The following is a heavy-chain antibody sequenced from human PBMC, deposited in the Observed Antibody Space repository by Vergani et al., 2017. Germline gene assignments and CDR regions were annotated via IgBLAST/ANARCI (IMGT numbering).Heavy chain of an antibody. D-gene: IGHD3-3*01. CDR3: ARGTLRFLEWLLGVGAFDI. CDR2: INHSGST. J-gene: IGHJ3*02. Sequence: QVQLQQWGAGLLKPSETLSLTCAVYGGSFSGYYWSWIRQPPGKGLEWIGEINHSGSTNYNPSLKSRVTISVDTSKNQFSLKLSSVTAADTAVYYCARGTLRFLEWLLGVGAFDIWGQGTMVTVSS. V-gene: IGHV4-34*01. CDR1: GGSFSGYY.